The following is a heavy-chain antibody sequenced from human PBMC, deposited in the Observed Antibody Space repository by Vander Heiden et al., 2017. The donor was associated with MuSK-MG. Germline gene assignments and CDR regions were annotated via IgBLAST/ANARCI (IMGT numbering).Heavy chain of an antibody. CDR3: ARVPLKGATFIDY. CDR1: GLTFSSYW. Sequence: EVHRMESGGGLVQPGGSLRLACAASGLTFSSYWMYWVREAPGKGLVWVSNINRDESSTWYADSVKGRFTISRDNAKNALYLQMNSLRAEDTSVYYCARVPLKGATFIDYWGQGILVTVSS. J-gene: IGHJ4*02. V-gene: IGHV3-74*01. D-gene: IGHD1-26*01. CDR2: INRDESST.